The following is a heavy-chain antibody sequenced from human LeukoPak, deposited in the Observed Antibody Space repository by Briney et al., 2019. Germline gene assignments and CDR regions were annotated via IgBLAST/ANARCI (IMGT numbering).Heavy chain of an antibody. V-gene: IGHV3-30-3*01. J-gene: IGHJ4*02. CDR2: ISDDGSNK. D-gene: IGHD3-22*01. Sequence: GRSLRLSCAASGFTFSSYAMHWVRRAPGKGLEWVAVISDDGSNKYYADSVKGRFTISRDNSKNTLYLQMNSLRAEDTAVYNCEREVHYYYDSSGYLDYWGQGTLVTVSS. CDR3: EREVHYYYDSSGYLDY. CDR1: GFTFSSYA.